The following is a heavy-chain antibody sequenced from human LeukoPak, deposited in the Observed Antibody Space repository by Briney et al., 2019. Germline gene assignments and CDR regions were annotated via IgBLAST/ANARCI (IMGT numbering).Heavy chain of an antibody. CDR3: ARDSNSARDY. D-gene: IGHD3-10*01. Sequence: GGSLRLSCAASGFVFSGYAMHWVRQVPGKGLEWVALIWFDGTEKFYADSVKGRFTIPRDNSRNTVDLQMNSLRVEDTAVYYCARDSNSARDYWGQGTLVTVSS. V-gene: IGHV3-33*01. CDR2: IWFDGTEK. CDR1: GFVFSGYA. J-gene: IGHJ4*02.